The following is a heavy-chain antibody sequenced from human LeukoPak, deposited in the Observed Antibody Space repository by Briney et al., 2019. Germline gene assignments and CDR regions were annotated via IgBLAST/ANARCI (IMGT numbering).Heavy chain of an antibody. D-gene: IGHD3-10*01. Sequence: SETLSLTCTVSGGSISSYYWSWIRQPPGKGLEWIGEINHSGSTNYNPSLKSRVTISVDTSKNQFSLKLRSVTAADTAVYYCAAVPESYYSVYFFNYWGQGTLVTVSS. CDR1: GGSISSYY. CDR2: INHSGST. V-gene: IGHV4-34*01. CDR3: AAVPESYYSVYFFNY. J-gene: IGHJ4*02.